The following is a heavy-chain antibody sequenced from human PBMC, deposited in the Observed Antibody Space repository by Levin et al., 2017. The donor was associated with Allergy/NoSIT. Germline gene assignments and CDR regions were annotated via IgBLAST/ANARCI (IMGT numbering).Heavy chain of an antibody. CDR2: ISYDGSNK. CDR3: AKPPPSSGWYYFDY. J-gene: IGHJ4*02. D-gene: IGHD6-19*01. Sequence: GESLKISCAASGFTFSSYGMHWVRQAPGKGLEWVAVISYDGSNKYYADSVKGRFTISRDNSKNTLYLQMNSLRAEDTAVYYCAKPPPSSGWYYFDYWGQGTLVTVSS. CDR1: GFTFSSYG. V-gene: IGHV3-30*18.